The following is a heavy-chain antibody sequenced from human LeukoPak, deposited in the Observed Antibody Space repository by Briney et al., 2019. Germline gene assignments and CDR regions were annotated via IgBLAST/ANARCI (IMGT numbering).Heavy chain of an antibody. CDR1: GGSISGYY. J-gene: IGHJ4*02. CDR2: IYYTGTT. D-gene: IGHD1-26*01. CDR3: ARATVGTTTAMGY. V-gene: IGHV4-59*01. Sequence: SETLSLTCSVSGGSISGYYYTWIRQPPGKGLEWIGYIYYTGTTIYNPSLKSRVTLSVDTSKNQLSLKLSSVTAADTAVYYCARATVGTTTAMGYWGQGTLVTVSS.